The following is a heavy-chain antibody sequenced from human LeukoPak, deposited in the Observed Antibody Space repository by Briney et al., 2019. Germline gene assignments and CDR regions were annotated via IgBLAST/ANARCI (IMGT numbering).Heavy chain of an antibody. Sequence: GGSLRLSCAASGFTFSSYWMSWVRQAPGKGLEWVANIKQHGSEKYYVDSVKGRFTISRDNAKNSLYLQMNSLRAEDTAVYYCARGYYDILIGYYKGNIAAGGPFDYWGQGTLVTVSS. CDR1: GFTFSSYW. D-gene: IGHD3-9*01. V-gene: IGHV3-7*04. CDR2: IKQHGSEK. J-gene: IGHJ4*02. CDR3: ARGYYDILIGYYKGNIAAGGPFDY.